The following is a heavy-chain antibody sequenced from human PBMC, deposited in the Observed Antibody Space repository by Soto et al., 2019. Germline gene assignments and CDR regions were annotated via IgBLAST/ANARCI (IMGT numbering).Heavy chain of an antibody. J-gene: IGHJ6*02. CDR2: ISGSGGST. CDR1: GFTFSSYA. CDR3: AKWGRYHYYGMDV. D-gene: IGHD3-16*01. V-gene: IGHV3-23*01. Sequence: VGSLRLSCAASGFTFSSYAMSWVRQAPGKGLEWVSAISGSGGSTYYADSVKGRFTISRDNSKNTLYLQMNSLRAEDTAVYYCAKWGRYHYYGMDVWGQGTTVTVSS.